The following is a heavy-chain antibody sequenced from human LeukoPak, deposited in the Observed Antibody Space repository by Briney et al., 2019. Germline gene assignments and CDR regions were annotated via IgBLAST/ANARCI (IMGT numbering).Heavy chain of an antibody. CDR3: ARTQGYSGYDYYYYYYMDV. CDR1: GGTFSSYA. CDR2: IIPIFGTA. V-gene: IGHV1-69*05. Sequence: SVKVSCKASGGTFSSYAISWVRQAPGQGLEWTGGIIPIFGTANYAQKFQGRVTITTDESTSTAYMELSSLRSEDTAVYYCARTQGYSGYDYYYYYYMDVWGKGTTVTVSS. D-gene: IGHD5-12*01. J-gene: IGHJ6*03.